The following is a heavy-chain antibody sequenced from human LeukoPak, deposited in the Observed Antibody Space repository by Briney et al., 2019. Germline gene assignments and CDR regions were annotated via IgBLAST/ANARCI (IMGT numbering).Heavy chain of an antibody. V-gene: IGHV1-2*02. CDR3: ARDGTDY. Sequence: ASVKVSCKASGYTFTSYGISWVRQAPGQGLEWMGWINPNSGGTNYAQKFQGRVTMTRDTSTSTAYMELSRLRSDDTAVYYCARDGTDYWGQGTLVTVSS. CDR2: INPNSGGT. CDR1: GYTFTSYG. D-gene: IGHD6-13*01. J-gene: IGHJ4*02.